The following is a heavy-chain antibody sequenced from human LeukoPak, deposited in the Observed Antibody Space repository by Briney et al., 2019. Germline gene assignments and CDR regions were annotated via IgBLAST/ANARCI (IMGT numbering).Heavy chain of an antibody. Sequence: SETLSLTCAVYGGSFSGYYWSCIRQPPAKGLEWIGEINHSGSTNYNPSLKSRVTISVDTSKNQFSLKLSSVTAADTAVYYCARVYSSGCYNWFDPWGQGTLVTVSS. CDR3: ARVYSSGCYNWFDP. J-gene: IGHJ5*02. D-gene: IGHD3-22*01. CDR1: GGSFSGYY. V-gene: IGHV4-34*01. CDR2: INHSGST.